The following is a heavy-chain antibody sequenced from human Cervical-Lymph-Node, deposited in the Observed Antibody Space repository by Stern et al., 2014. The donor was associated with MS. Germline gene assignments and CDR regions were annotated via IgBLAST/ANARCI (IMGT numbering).Heavy chain of an antibody. Sequence: EVHLVESGGGLVQPGGSLRLSCAASGFTFSGYWMHWVRQAPGKGLVWVSRINSDGSGASYADSVKGRFTISRDNAKNTLYLQMNSLRAEDTAVYYCAREYYSNYVDYFDYWGQGTLVTVSS. CDR3: AREYYSNYVDYFDY. CDR2: INSDGSGA. J-gene: IGHJ4*02. D-gene: IGHD4-11*01. V-gene: IGHV3-74*01. CDR1: GFTFSGYW.